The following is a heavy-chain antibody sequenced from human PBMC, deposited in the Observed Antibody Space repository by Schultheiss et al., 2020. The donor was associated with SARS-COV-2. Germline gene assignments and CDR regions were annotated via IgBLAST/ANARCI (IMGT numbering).Heavy chain of an antibody. V-gene: IGHV3-23*01. CDR2: ISGSGGST. J-gene: IGHJ6*03. D-gene: IGHD2-2*01. CDR1: GFTFSSYA. CDR3: ARDIVVVPAATSGYMDV. Sequence: GGSLRLSCAASGFTFSSYAMSWVRQAPGKGLELVSAISGSGGSTYYADSVKGRFTISRDNAKNSLYLQMNSLRAEDTAVYYCARDIVVVPAATSGYMDVWGKGTTVTVSS.